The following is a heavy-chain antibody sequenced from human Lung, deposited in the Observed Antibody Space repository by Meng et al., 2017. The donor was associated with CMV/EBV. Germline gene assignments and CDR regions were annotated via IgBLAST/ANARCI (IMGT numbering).Heavy chain of an antibody. CDR3: ARQIGNAAHDAFAI. Sequence: GEXXKISCKGSGYNFTSYWIGWVRQMPGKGLEWMGIIYPSDSDTRYSPSFQGQVTISADKSISTAYLQWSSLKASDTAMYYCARQIGNAAHDAFAIWGQGTTVTVSS. D-gene: IGHD2-15*01. CDR1: GYNFTSYW. V-gene: IGHV5-51*01. CDR2: IYPSDSDT. J-gene: IGHJ3*02.